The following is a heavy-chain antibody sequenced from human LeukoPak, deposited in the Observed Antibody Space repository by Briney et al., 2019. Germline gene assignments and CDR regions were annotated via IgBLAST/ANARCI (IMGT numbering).Heavy chain of an antibody. J-gene: IGHJ4*02. CDR3: ARGNVVVVAARGFFDY. CDR2: FAYTGTT. CDR1: DGSISSHY. V-gene: IGHV4-59*11. D-gene: IGHD2-15*01. Sequence: SETLSLTCTVSDGSISSHYWSWIRQPPGKGLEWIGHFAYTGTTSYNASLKSRVTISVDTSKNQFSLKLSSVTAADTAVYYCARGNVVVVAARGFFDYWGQGTLVTVSS.